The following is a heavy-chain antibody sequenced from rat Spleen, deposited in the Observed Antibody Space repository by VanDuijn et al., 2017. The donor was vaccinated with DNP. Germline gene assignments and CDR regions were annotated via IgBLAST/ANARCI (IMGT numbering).Heavy chain of an antibody. CDR1: GFTFSDYY. Sequence: EVQLVESGGGLVQPGRSLKLSCAASGFTFSDYYMAWVRQAPTKGLEWVAYINYDGGPSYYGDSVKGRFTISRDNAKSTLYLQMNSLRSEDMATYYCVRPHDYAGSYPRYWGQGVMVTVSS. CDR2: INYDGGPS. D-gene: IGHD1-12*02. CDR3: VRPHDYAGSYPRY. J-gene: IGHJ2*01. V-gene: IGHV5-22*01.